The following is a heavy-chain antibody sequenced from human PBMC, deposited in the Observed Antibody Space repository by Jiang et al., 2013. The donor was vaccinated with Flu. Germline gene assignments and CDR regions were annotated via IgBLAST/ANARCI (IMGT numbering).Heavy chain of an antibody. CDR3: AKEGGSGSYD. J-gene: IGHJ4*02. CDR1: FTFDDYA. Sequence: FTFDDYAMHWVRQAPGKGLEWVSLISGDGGSTYYADSVKGRFTISRDNSKNSLYLQMNSLRTEDTALYYCAKEGGSGSYDWGQGTLVTVSS. D-gene: IGHD3-10*01. CDR2: ISGDGGST. V-gene: IGHV3-43*02.